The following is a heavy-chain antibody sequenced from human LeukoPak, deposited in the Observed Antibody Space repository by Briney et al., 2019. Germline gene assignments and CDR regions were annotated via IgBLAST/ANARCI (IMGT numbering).Heavy chain of an antibody. CDR1: GLTFSSYS. Sequence: GGSLRLSCAASGLTFSSYSMIWVRQAPGKGLEWVSSISSCSSYMYYADSVKGRFTISRDHDKHSLYLQMNSLRAEDTAVYYCARDKKTDDYGDYWPWVVDYWGQGTLVTVSS. D-gene: IGHD4-17*01. V-gene: IGHV3-21*06. CDR2: ISSCSSYM. J-gene: IGHJ4*02. CDR3: ARDKKTDDYGDYWPWVVDY.